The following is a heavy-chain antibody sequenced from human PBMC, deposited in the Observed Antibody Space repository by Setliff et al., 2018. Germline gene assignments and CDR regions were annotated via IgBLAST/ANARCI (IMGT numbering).Heavy chain of an antibody. CDR1: GDSFSDYY. D-gene: IGHD3-16*01. CDR2: IFYNGDT. Sequence: SETLSLTCAVYGDSFSDYYWGWIRQPPGKGLEWIGNIFYNGDTNYNPSLKSRVAMSVYTSKNQFSLKVRSATAADTAVYYCARVRLIQGYYEFDYWGQGTLVTVSS. CDR3: ARVRLIQGYYEFDY. V-gene: IGHV4-34*12. J-gene: IGHJ4*02.